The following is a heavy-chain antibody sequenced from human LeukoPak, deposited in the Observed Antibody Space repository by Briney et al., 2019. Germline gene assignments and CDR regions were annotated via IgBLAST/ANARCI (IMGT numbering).Heavy chain of an antibody. CDR2: ISSSSTYI. CDR1: GFTFSTYT. J-gene: IGHJ4*02. V-gene: IGHV3-21*01. Sequence: PGGSLRLSCAASGFTFSTYTMNWVRQAPGKGLEWVASISSSSTYINYADSPKGRFTISRDNAKNSLYLQMNSLRAEDTAVYYCASQIFGVAHVYWGQGTLVTVSS. CDR3: ASQIFGVAHVY. D-gene: IGHD3-3*01.